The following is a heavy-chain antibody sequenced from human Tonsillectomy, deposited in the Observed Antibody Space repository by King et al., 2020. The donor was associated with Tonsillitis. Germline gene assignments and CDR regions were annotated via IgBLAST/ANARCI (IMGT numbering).Heavy chain of an antibody. V-gene: IGHV1-18*04. CDR2: ISGYNGNT. Sequence: QLVQSGAEVKKPGASVQVSCKASGYTFTNYGITWVRQAPGQGLEWMGWISGYNGNTNYAQKFQGRVTLTTDTSTTTAYMELRSLRSDDTAIYYCARGLGGSYYYGVDVWGQGTIVTVSS. CDR3: ARGLGGSYYYGVDV. D-gene: IGHD3-16*01. J-gene: IGHJ6*02. CDR1: GYTFTNYG.